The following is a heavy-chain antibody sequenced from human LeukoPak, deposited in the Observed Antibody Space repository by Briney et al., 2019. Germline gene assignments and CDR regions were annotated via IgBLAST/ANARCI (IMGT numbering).Heavy chain of an antibody. J-gene: IGHJ4*02. Sequence: GGSLRLSCAASGFTVSSNYMRWVRQAPGKGLDWVSVIYSAGNIYYADSVKGRFTISRDNSKNTVFLQMSSLRAEDTAVYYCAREGTGYGDHYFDLWGQGTLVSVSS. CDR1: GFTVSSNY. CDR3: AREGTGYGDHYFDL. D-gene: IGHD4-17*01. CDR2: IYSAGNI. V-gene: IGHV3-53*01.